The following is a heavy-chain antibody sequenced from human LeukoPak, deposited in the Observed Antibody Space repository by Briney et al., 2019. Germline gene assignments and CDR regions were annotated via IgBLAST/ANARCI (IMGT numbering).Heavy chain of an antibody. J-gene: IGHJ4*02. Sequence: PSETLSLTCTVSGGSISSYYWSWIRQPPGKGLEWIGYIYYSGSTNYNPSLKSRVTISVDTSKNQFSLKLSSATAADTAVYYCASGWLRYYYFDTWGQGTLVTVSS. D-gene: IGHD2-21*01. CDR2: IYYSGST. CDR3: ASGWLRYYYFDT. CDR1: GGSISSYY. V-gene: IGHV4-59*01.